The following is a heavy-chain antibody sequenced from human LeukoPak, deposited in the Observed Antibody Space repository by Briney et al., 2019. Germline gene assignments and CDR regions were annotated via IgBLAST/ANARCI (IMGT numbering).Heavy chain of an antibody. CDR1: GFPFDVQT. Sequence: GGSLRLSCAASGFPFDVQTMSWVRQAPGQGLDRVASMKEDGSEIYYVDSVKGRFTISRDNAKNSVDLQMNSLRVEDTAVYYCMRGGGDYWGQGALVTVSS. D-gene: IGHD3-16*01. J-gene: IGHJ4*02. V-gene: IGHV3-7*01. CDR2: MKEDGSEI. CDR3: MRGGGDY.